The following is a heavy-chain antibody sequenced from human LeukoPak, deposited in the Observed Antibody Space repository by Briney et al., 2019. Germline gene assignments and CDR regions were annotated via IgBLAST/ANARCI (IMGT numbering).Heavy chain of an antibody. CDR1: GGTFSSYA. CDR2: IIPIFGTA. Sequence: GSSVKVSCKASGGTFSSYAISWVRQAPGQGLEWMGGIIPIFGTANYAQKFQGRVTITADESTSTAYMELSSLRSEDTAVYYCARDVISSEGGATREGYYYYYMDVWGKGTTVTVSS. CDR3: ARDVISSEGGATREGYYYYYMDV. D-gene: IGHD1-26*01. V-gene: IGHV1-69*01. J-gene: IGHJ6*03.